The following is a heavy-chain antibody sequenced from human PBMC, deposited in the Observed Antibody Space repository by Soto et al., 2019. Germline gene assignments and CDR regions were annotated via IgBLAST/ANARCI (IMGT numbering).Heavy chain of an antibody. V-gene: IGHV3-74*01. J-gene: IGHJ6*02. D-gene: IGHD4-17*01. CDR3: AREKVGLGTTVTISYYYYYGMDV. Sequence: GGSLRLSCAASGFTFSSYWMHWVRQAPGKGLVWVSRINSDGSSTSYADSVKGRFTISRDNAKNTLYLQMNSLRAEDTAVYYCAREKVGLGTTVTISYYYYYGMDVWGQGTTVTVSS. CDR2: INSDGSST. CDR1: GFTFSSYW.